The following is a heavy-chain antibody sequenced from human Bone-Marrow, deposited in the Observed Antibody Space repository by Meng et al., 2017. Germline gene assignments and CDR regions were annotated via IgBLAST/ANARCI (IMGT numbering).Heavy chain of an antibody. D-gene: IGHD3-10*01. CDR2: ISYDGSNK. V-gene: IGHV3-30*01. Sequence: GESLKISCAASGFTFSSYAMHWVRQAPGKGLEWVAVISYDGSNKYYADSVKGRFTISRDNSKNTLYLQRNSLRAEDKAVYYCARVRGSGRTVFDYWGQGTLVTVSS. J-gene: IGHJ4*02. CDR1: GFTFSSYA. CDR3: ARVRGSGRTVFDY.